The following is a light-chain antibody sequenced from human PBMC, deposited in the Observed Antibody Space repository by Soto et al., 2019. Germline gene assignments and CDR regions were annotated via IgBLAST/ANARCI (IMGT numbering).Light chain of an antibody. Sequence: EIVLTQSPGTLSLSPGERATLSCRASQSVSNNYLAWYQQKPGQAPRLLIYGASSRATGIPDRFSGSGSGTDFTLTISSLQAEDVAIYYCQQYYSTPPTFGQGTKVDIK. CDR1: QSVSNNY. J-gene: IGKJ1*01. V-gene: IGKV3-20*01. CDR2: GAS. CDR3: QQYYSTPPT.